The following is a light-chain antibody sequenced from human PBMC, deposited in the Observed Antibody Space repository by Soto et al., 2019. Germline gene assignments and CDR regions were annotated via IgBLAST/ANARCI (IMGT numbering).Light chain of an antibody. CDR1: QFVSTN. Sequence: EVVMTQSPATLSVSPGEIDPLACRASQFVSTNLAWYQQKPGQAPRLLIYSASTRATVIPARFSGSGSGTEFTLTISSLQSEDSAVYYCQQFKNWPPLTFGGGTKVEIK. V-gene: IGKV3-15*01. CDR2: SAS. CDR3: QQFKNWPPLT. J-gene: IGKJ4*01.